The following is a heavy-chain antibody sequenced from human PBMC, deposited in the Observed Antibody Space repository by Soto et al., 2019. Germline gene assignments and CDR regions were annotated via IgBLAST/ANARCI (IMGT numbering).Heavy chain of an antibody. CDR1: GFTFSSYA. CDR2: ISGSGGST. J-gene: IGHJ6*02. V-gene: IGHV3-23*01. D-gene: IGHD3-3*01. CDR3: AKDRENDFWSGYYPLDV. Sequence: EVQLLESGGGLVQSGGSLRLSCAASGFTFSSYAMSWVRQAPGKGLEWVSAISGSGGSTYYADSVKGRFSISRDNSKNTLYLQMNSLRAEDTALYYCAKDRENDFWSGYYPLDVWGQGTTVTVSS.